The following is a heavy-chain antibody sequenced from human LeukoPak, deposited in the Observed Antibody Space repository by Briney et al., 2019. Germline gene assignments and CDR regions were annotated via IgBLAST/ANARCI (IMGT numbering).Heavy chain of an antibody. D-gene: IGHD6-19*01. CDR3: ARDGVRGIAVAGYYYYMDV. Sequence: GASVKVSCKASGYTFTGYYMHWGRQAPGQGLEWMGWINPNSGGTNYAQKFQGRVTMTRDTSISTAYMELSRLRSDDTAVYYCARDGVRGIAVAGYYYYMDVWGKGTTVTVSS. V-gene: IGHV1-2*02. CDR2: INPNSGGT. CDR1: GYTFTGYY. J-gene: IGHJ6*03.